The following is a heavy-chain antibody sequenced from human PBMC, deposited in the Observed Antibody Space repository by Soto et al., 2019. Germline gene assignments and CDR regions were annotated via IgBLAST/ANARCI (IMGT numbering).Heavy chain of an antibody. CDR1: GGTFSSYA. Sequence: SVKVSCKASGGTFSSYAISWVRQAPGQGLEWMGGIIPIFGTANYAQKFQGRVTITADESTSTAYMELSSLRSEDTAVYYCARAGGSNVDYYYGMAVRGQGTKVTVSS. CDR3: ARAGGSNVDYYYGMAV. V-gene: IGHV1-69*13. J-gene: IGHJ6*02. CDR2: IIPIFGTA. D-gene: IGHD4-4*01.